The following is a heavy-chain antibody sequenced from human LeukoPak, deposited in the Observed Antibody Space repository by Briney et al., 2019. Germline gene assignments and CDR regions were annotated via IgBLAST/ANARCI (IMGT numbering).Heavy chain of an antibody. J-gene: IGHJ4*02. CDR1: GFTFDDYG. D-gene: IGHD6-13*01. V-gene: IGHV3-20*04. CDR2: ISWNGGST. CDR3: ARGTLKAAATDFDY. Sequence: GGSLRLSCAASGFTFDDYGMSWVRQAPGKGLEWVSGISWNGGSTGYADSVKGRFTISRDNAKNSLYLQMNSLRAEDTALYYCARGTLKAAATDFDYWGQGTLVTVSS.